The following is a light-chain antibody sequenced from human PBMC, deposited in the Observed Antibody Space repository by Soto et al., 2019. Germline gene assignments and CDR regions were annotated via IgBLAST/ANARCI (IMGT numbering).Light chain of an antibody. CDR1: QSVSSY. J-gene: IGKJ2*01. CDR3: QQRSNWGGT. CDR2: DAS. V-gene: IGKV3-11*01. Sequence: EIVLTQSPATLSLSPGERATLSCRASQSVSSYLAWYQQKPGQAPRLLIYDASNRATGIPARFSGSGSRTDFTLTISSLEPEDFAVYYCQQRSNWGGTFGQGTKLEIK.